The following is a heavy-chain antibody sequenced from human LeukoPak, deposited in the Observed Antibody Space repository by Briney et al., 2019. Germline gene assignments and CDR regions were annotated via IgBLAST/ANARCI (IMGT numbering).Heavy chain of an antibody. J-gene: IGHJ3*02. CDR2: IYYSGST. CDR3: ARDLTAAGAPDAFDI. V-gene: IGHV4-39*07. Sequence: PSETLSLTCTVSGGSISSSSYYWGWIRQPPGKGLEWIGSIYYSGSTYYNPSLKSRVTISVDTSKNQFSLKLSSVTAADTAVYYCARDLTAAGAPDAFDIWGQGTMVTVSS. D-gene: IGHD6-13*01. CDR1: GGSISSSSYY.